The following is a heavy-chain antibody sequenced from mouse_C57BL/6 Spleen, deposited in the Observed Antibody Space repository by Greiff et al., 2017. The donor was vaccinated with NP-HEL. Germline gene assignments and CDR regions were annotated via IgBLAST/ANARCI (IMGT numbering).Heavy chain of an antibody. CDR1: GFTFSDYY. J-gene: IGHJ2*01. CDR2: INYDGSST. CDR3: ARAYDYPYYFDC. Sequence: EVQVVESEGGLVQPGRSMKLSCTASGFTFSDYYMAWVRQVPEKGLEWVANINYDGSSTSYLDSLKSRFIISRDNAKNMLYLQMSSLKSEDTATYYCARAYDYPYYFDCGGQGTTLAVSS. V-gene: IGHV5-16*01. D-gene: IGHD2-4*01.